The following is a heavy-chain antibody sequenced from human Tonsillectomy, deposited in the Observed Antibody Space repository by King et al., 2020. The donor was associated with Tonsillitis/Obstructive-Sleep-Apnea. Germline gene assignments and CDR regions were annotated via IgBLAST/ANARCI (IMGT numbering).Heavy chain of an antibody. D-gene: IGHD6-19*01. CDR3: ARGGDSSGWYMYYFDY. CDR2: INPIGVST. CDR1: GYTFTSYY. V-gene: IGHV1-46*01. J-gene: IGHJ4*02. Sequence: VQLVESGAEVKKPGASVKVSCKASGYTFTSYYMHWVRQAPGQGLEWMGIINPIGVSTSYAQKFQGRVTMTRDTSTSTVYMELSSLRSEDTAVYYCARGGDSSGWYMYYFDYWGQGTLVTVSS.